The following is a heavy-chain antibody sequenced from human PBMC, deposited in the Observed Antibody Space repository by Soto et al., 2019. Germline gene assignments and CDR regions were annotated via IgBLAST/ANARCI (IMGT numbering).Heavy chain of an antibody. CDR2: IHGAGAGT. D-gene: IGHD6-19*01. Sequence: EVQLLESGGGLVQPGGSLRLSCAASGFTFGNYAMSWVRQAPGKGLEWVASIHGAGAGTYYADSVKGRFTVSRDDSKETLYLQMGSLRVDDTAVYYCARDAVARNGEWDWSGPWGQGTLVTVSS. CDR3: ARDAVARNGEWDWSGP. J-gene: IGHJ5*02. CDR1: GFTFGNYA. V-gene: IGHV3-23*01.